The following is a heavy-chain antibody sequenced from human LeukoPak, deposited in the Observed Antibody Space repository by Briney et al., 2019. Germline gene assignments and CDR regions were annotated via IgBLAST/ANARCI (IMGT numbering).Heavy chain of an antibody. CDR1: GFTFSSYA. J-gene: IGHJ6*02. D-gene: IGHD3-10*01. V-gene: IGHV3-23*01. CDR2: ISGSGGST. CDR3: ARDQRLLWFGEFDLDYYYYGMDV. Sequence: GGSLRLSCAASGFTFSSYAMSWVRQAPGKGLEWVSAISGSGGSTYYADSVKGRFTISRDNAKNSLYLQMNSLRAEDTAVYYCARDQRLLWFGEFDLDYYYYGMDVWGQGTTVTVSS.